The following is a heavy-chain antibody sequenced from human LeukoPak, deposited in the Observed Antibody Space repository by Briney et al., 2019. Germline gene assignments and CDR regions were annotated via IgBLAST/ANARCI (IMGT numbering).Heavy chain of an antibody. D-gene: IGHD2-2*01. V-gene: IGHV3-21*01. Sequence: GGSLRLSCAASGFTFSSYSMNWVRQAPGKGLEWVSSISSSSSYIYYADSVKGRFTISRDNAKNSLYLQMNSLRAEDTAVYYCARDGPWGYCSSTSCYSAFDIWGQGTMVTVSS. CDR2: ISSSSSYI. CDR3: ARDGPWGYCSSTSCYSAFDI. CDR1: GFTFSSYS. J-gene: IGHJ3*02.